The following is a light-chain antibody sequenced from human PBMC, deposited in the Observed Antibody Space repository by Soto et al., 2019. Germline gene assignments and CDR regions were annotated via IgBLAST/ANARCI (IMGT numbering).Light chain of an antibody. J-gene: IGLJ3*02. V-gene: IGLV7-43*01. CDR3: LLYYGGQLGV. CDR1: TGEVTSGYY. Sequence: QAVVTEEPSLTVSPGGTVTLTCATSTGEVTSGYYPNWFQQKPGQAPRALIYSTNNKYSWTPARFSGSLLGGTAALTLSGVQPEDEADYYCLLYYGGQLGVFGGGTKLTVL. CDR2: STN.